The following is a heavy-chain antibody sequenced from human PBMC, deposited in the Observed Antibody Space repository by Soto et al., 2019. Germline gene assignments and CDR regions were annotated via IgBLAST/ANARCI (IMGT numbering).Heavy chain of an antibody. Sequence: QVQLQQWGAGLLKPSETLSLTCAVYGGSFSGYYWSWIRQPPGKGLEWIGEINHSGSTNYNPSLKSRVTISVDTSKNQFSLKLSSVTAADTAVYYCARGYYDFWSGYYRSGERWFDPWGQGTLVTVSS. CDR2: INHSGST. CDR1: GGSFSGYY. D-gene: IGHD3-3*01. CDR3: ARGYYDFWSGYYRSGERWFDP. V-gene: IGHV4-34*01. J-gene: IGHJ5*02.